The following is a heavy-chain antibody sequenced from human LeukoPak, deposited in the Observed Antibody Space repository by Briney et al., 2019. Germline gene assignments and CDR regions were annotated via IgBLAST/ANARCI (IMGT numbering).Heavy chain of an antibody. CDR2: INHSGST. D-gene: IGHD2-15*01. CDR3: ARGVVASYNWFDP. V-gene: IGHV4-34*01. J-gene: IGHJ5*02. CDR1: GRSFSGYY. Sequence: PSETLSLTCAVYGRSFSGYYWSWIRQTPGKGLEWIGEINHSGSTNYNPSLKSRVTISVDTSKNQFSLKLSSVTAADTAVYYCARGVVASYNWFDPWGQGTLVTVSS.